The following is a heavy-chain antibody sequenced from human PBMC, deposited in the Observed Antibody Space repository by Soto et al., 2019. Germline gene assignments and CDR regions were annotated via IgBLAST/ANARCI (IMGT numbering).Heavy chain of an antibody. Sequence: QVQLQESGPGLVKPSGTLSLTCAVSGGYISSSNWWSWVRQPPGKGLEWIGEIYHSGSTNYNPSLKSRLTISVDKPKYQFSLKLSSVTAADTAVYYCATSTVIEYSSSSSFYPVYWGQGTLVTVSS. CDR1: GGYISSSNW. D-gene: IGHD6-6*01. J-gene: IGHJ4*02. V-gene: IGHV4-4*02. CDR2: IYHSGST. CDR3: ATSTVIEYSSSSSFYPVY.